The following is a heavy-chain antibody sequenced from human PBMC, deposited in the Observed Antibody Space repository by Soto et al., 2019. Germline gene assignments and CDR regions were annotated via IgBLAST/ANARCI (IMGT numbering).Heavy chain of an antibody. J-gene: IGHJ3*02. V-gene: IGHV3-30-3*01. CDR3: ARGDYDSSGYYSYDAFDI. CDR2: ISYDGSNK. Sequence: QVQLVESGGGVVQPGRSLRLSCAASGFTFSSYAMHWVRQAPGKGLEWVAVISYDGSNKYYADSVKGRFTISRDNSKNTLYLQMNSLRAEDTAVYYCARGDYDSSGYYSYDAFDIWGQGTMVTVSS. D-gene: IGHD3-22*01. CDR1: GFTFSSYA.